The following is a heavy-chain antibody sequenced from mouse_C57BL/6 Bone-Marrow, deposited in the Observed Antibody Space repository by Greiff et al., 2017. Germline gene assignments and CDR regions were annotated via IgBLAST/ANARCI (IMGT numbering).Heavy chain of an antibody. CDR2: ISYDGSN. CDR3: ARERLLAWFAY. CDR1: GYSITSGYY. Sequence: EVKLMESGPGLVKPSQSLSLTCSVTGYSITSGYYWNWIRQFPGNKLEWMGYISYDGSNNYNPSLKNRISITRDTSKNQFFLKLNSVTTEDTATYYCARERLLAWFAYWGQGTLVTVSA. D-gene: IGHD2-3*01. J-gene: IGHJ3*01. V-gene: IGHV3-6*01.